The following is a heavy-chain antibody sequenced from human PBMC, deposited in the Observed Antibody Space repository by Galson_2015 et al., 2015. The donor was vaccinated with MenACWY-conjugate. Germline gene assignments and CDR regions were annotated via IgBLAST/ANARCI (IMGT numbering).Heavy chain of an antibody. CDR1: GGSFNTYA. CDR2: LIPLFGTT. J-gene: IGHJ5*02. Sequence: SVKVSCKASGGSFNTYAMTWVRQAPGLGLEWVGSLIPLFGTTNYAQKIQDRITISADRSTSTGYMELSSLRSENTAVYYCVRVGGRGRRCRSGTCQSAATWGQGTLVTVSS. D-gene: IGHD1-26*01. CDR3: VRVGGRGRRCRSGTCQSAAT. V-gene: IGHV1-69*06.